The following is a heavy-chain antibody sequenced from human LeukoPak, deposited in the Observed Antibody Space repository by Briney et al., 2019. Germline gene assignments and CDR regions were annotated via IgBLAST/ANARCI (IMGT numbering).Heavy chain of an antibody. CDR2: INPNSGGT. Sequence: GASVKVSCKASGYTFTGYYMHWVRQAPGQGLEWMGWINPNSGGTNYAQKFQGRATMTRDTSISTAYMELSRLRSDDTAVYYCARDRYLYSGSYGAFDIWGQGTMVTVSS. V-gene: IGHV1-2*02. J-gene: IGHJ3*02. D-gene: IGHD1-26*01. CDR1: GYTFTGYY. CDR3: ARDRYLYSGSYGAFDI.